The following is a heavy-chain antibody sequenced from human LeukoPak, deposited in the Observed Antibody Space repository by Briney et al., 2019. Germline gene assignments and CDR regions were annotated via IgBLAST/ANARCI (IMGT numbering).Heavy chain of an antibody. D-gene: IGHD6-19*01. J-gene: IGHJ4*02. CDR3: AKGPHSSGWYFTAFDY. V-gene: IGHV3-30*18. CDR1: GFTFSNYG. Sequence: GGSLRLSCAASGFTFSNYGMHWVRQAPGKGLEWVAVISYDGSNTFYADSVKGRFTISRDNSKNTLYLQVNSLRAEDTAVYYCAKGPHSSGWYFTAFDYWGQGTLVTVSS. CDR2: ISYDGSNT.